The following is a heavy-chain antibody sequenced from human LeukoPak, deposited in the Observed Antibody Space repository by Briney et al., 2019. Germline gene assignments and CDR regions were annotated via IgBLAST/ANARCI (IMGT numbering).Heavy chain of an antibody. J-gene: IGHJ4*02. CDR1: GGTFSSYA. D-gene: IGHD2-2*01. CDR2: IIPIFGTA. V-gene: IGHV1-69*05. Sequence: SVKVSSKASGGTFSSYAISWGPQAPGQGLEWMGGIIPIFGTANYAQKFQGRVTITTDESTSTAYMELSSLRSEDTAVYYCARGAYCSSTSCYPFDYWGQGTLVTVSS. CDR3: ARGAYCSSTSCYPFDY.